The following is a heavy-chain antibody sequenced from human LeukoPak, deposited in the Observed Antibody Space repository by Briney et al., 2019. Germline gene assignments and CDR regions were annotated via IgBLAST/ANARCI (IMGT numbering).Heavy chain of an antibody. V-gene: IGHV3-30*18. Sequence: PGGSLRLSCAVSGFTFSSYGMHWVRQAPGKGLEWVAVISYDGSNKYYADSVKGRFTISRDNSKNTLYLQMNSLRAEDTAVYYCAKDFDDYGDYWGQGTLVTVSS. J-gene: IGHJ4*02. CDR3: AKDFDDYGDY. CDR1: GFTFSSYG. CDR2: ISYDGSNK.